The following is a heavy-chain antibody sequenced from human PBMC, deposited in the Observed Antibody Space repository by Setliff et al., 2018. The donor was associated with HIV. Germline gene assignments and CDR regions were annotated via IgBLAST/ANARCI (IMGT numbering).Heavy chain of an antibody. J-gene: IGHJ6*02. D-gene: IGHD1-7*01. V-gene: IGHV3-33*08. CDR3: ARDQGNYVPLGYYYGMDV. CDR1: GFTFSSDA. Sequence: GGSLRLSCAASGFTFSSDAMYWVRQAPGKGLEWVALIWYDGTNKYYADSVKGRFTISRDNAKNSLYLQMNSLRAEDTAVYYCARDQGNYVPLGYYYGMDVWGQGTTVTVSS. CDR2: IWYDGTNK.